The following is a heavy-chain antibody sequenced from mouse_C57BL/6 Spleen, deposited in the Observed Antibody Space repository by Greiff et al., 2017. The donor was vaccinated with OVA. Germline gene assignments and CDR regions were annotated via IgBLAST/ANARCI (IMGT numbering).Heavy chain of an antibody. CDR3: TGRGGSGYFDV. Sequence: EVKLQESGGGLVQPGGSMKLSCVASGFTFSNYWMNWVRQSPEKGLEWVAQIRLKSDNYATHYAESVKGRFTISRDDSKSSVYLQMNNLRAEDTGIYYCTGRGGSGYFDVWGTGTTVTVSS. CDR2: IRLKSDNYAT. CDR1: GFTFSNYW. V-gene: IGHV6-3*01. J-gene: IGHJ1*03. D-gene: IGHD1-1*02.